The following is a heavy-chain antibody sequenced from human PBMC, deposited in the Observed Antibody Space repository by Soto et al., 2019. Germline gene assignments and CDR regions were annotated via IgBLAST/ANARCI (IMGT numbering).Heavy chain of an antibody. J-gene: IGHJ5*02. CDR2: INHSGST. D-gene: IGHD3-9*01. CDR1: GGSFSGYY. CDR3: APGYSPTADP. V-gene: IGHV4-34*01. Sequence: SETLSLTCAVYGGSFSGYYWSWIRQPPGKGLEWIGEINHSGSTNYNPSLKSRVTISVDTSKNQFSLKLSSVTAEDTAVYYCAPGYSPTADPWGQGTLVTVSS.